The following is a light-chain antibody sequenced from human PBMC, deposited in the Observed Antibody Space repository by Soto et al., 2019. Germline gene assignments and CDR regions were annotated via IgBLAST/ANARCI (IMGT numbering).Light chain of an antibody. V-gene: IGLV2-14*03. CDR3: SSYTSSSALGV. CDR1: SSDVGGYNY. J-gene: IGLJ3*02. CDR2: DVN. Sequence: QSALTQPASESGSPGQSITISCPASSSDVGGYNYVSWYQQHPGKAPKLIIYDVNNRPSGVSDRFSGSKSGNTASLTISGLQAEDEADYYCSSYTSSSALGVFGGGTKLTVL.